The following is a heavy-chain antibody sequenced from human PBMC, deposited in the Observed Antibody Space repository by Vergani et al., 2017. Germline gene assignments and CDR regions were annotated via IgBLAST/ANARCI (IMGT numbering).Heavy chain of an antibody. Sequence: VQLLESGGGLVQPGRSLRLSCAASGFTFSSYGMHWVRQAPGKGLEWVAVISYDGSNKYYADSVKGRFTISRDNSKNTLYLQMNSLRAEDTAVYYCAKEGGGYCSGGTCYPEYWGQGTLVTVSS. CDR1: GFTFSSYG. J-gene: IGHJ4*02. D-gene: IGHD2-15*01. V-gene: IGHV3-30*18. CDR2: ISYDGSNK. CDR3: AKEGGGYCSGGTCYPEY.